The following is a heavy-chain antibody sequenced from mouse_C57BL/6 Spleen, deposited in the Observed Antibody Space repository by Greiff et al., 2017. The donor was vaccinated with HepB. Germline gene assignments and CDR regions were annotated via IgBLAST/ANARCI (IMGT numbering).Heavy chain of an antibody. V-gene: IGHV3-6*01. CDR2: ISYDGSN. Sequence: VQLQESGPGLVKPSQSLSLTCSVTGYSITSGYYWNWIRQFPGNKLEWMGYISYDGSNNYNPSLKNRISITRDTSKNQFFLKLNSVTTEDTATYYCARDEGLRYWYFDVWGTGTTVTVSS. D-gene: IGHD1-1*01. CDR1: GYSITSGYY. J-gene: IGHJ1*03. CDR3: ARDEGLRYWYFDV.